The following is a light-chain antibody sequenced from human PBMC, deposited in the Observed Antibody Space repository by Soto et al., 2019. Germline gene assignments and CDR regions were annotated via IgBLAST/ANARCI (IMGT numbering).Light chain of an antibody. CDR1: ITDVGNYDY. CDR2: DVN. CDR3: SSFTTTNTLVL. J-gene: IGLJ2*01. V-gene: IGLV2-14*01. Sequence: QSALTQPASVSGSPGQSITISCTGTITDVGNYDYVSWYQQHPGKAPKLMIYDVNSRPSGVSDRFSGSKSGNTASLTISGLQAEDEADYYCSSFTTTNTLVLFGGGTKLTVL.